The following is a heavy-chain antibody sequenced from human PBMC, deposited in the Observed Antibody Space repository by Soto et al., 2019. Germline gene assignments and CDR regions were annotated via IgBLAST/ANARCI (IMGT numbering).Heavy chain of an antibody. D-gene: IGHD4-17*01. Sequence: PAESLKISCKGSGYNFHTYWIAWVRQMPGKGLEWMGFIYPHDSDTRYSPSFRGQVTISADKSINTAYLQWTSLKASDTAIYFCARPTDYHYGMQVWGQGTTVTVSS. CDR3: ARPTDYHYGMQV. V-gene: IGHV5-51*01. CDR1: GYNFHTYW. J-gene: IGHJ6*02. CDR2: IYPHDSDT.